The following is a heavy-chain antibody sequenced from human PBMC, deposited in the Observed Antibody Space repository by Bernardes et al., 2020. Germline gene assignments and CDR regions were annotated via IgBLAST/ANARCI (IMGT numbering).Heavy chain of an antibody. CDR1: RFTFSSYA. CDR2: ISGGGGST. V-gene: IGHV3-23*01. D-gene: IGHD2-2*01. J-gene: IGHJ3*02. Sequence: GGSLRLSRAASRFTFSSYAMSWVRQAPGKGLEWVSTISGGGGSTYYADSVKGRFTISRDNSKNALYLQMNSLRAEDTAVYYCAKALGYCSTTSCSYALDIWGQGTMVTVSS. CDR3: AKALGYCSTTSCSYALDI.